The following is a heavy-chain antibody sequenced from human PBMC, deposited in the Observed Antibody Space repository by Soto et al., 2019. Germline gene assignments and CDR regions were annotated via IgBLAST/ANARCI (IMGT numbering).Heavy chain of an antibody. Sequence: LRLSCLASGXIFRSYAMHWVRQAPGKGLEWVAVITYDGANGYYADSVRGRFAISRDNSKSTLFLQMNSLRPEDTAVYYCARAFSGSYPNFDYWGQGTLVTVSS. V-gene: IGHV3-30*09. CDR1: GXIFRSYA. CDR2: ITYDGANG. CDR3: ARAFSGSYPNFDY. J-gene: IGHJ4*02. D-gene: IGHD1-26*01.